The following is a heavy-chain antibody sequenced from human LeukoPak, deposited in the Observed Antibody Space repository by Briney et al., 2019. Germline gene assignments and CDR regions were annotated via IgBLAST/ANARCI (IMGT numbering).Heavy chain of an antibody. Sequence: ASEKVSCKASGYTFTGYYMHWVRQAPGQGLEWMGWISRNSGGTNYAQKFQGRVTMTRDTSISTVYMELSRLRSDDTAVYYCARADLSPTYDYVWGSYRYGYFDYWGQGTLVTVSS. V-gene: IGHV1-2*02. CDR3: ARADLSPTYDYVWGSYRYGYFDY. CDR2: ISRNSGGT. CDR1: GYTFTGYY. D-gene: IGHD3-16*02. J-gene: IGHJ4*02.